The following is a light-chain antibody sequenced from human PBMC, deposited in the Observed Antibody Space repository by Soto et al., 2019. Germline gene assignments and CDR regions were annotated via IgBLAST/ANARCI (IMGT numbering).Light chain of an antibody. CDR2: DAS. Sequence: EILVTQFPATLSVSPGEVATLSCRASQSVSKYLAWYQQKPGQPPRLLIYDASTRASGIPARFSGSGSGTDFTLTISSLEPEDFAVYYCQQRSNWPWTFGQGTKVEVK. CDR1: QSVSKY. CDR3: QQRSNWPWT. J-gene: IGKJ1*01. V-gene: IGKV3-11*01.